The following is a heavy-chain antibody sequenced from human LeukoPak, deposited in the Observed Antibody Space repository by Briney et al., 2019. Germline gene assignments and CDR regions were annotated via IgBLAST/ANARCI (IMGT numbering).Heavy chain of an antibody. CDR2: ISGSGGST. V-gene: IGHV3-23*01. D-gene: IGHD3-22*01. J-gene: IGHJ4*02. Sequence: GGSLRLSCAASGAMSSRSWMNWVRQAPGKGLEWVSAISGSGGSTYYADSVKGRFTISRDNSKNTLYLQMNSLRAEDTAVYYCAKGRYYYDSSGYYVYWGQGTLVTVSS. CDR3: AKGRYYYDSSGYYVY. CDR1: GAMSSRSW.